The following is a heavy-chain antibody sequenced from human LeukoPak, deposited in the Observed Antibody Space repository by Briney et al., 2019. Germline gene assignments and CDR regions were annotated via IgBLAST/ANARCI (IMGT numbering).Heavy chain of an antibody. CDR3: AKRQGPKNGSYDYFEP. Sequence: ASETLSLTCTVSGGSINSYYWAWIRQPPGQGLQWVAYIHSGGYTNYSPSLRRRVTISVDTSRNQFSLKVTSVTAADTAVYFCAKRQGPKNGSYDYFEPWGRGKMVIVSS. CDR1: GGSINSYY. J-gene: IGHJ5*02. CDR2: IHSGGYT. D-gene: IGHD1-26*01. V-gene: IGHV4-4*09.